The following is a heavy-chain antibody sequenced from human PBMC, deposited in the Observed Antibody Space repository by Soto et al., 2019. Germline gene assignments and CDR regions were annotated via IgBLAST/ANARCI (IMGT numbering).Heavy chain of an antibody. Sequence: WETLSLTCAVSGYSISSGYYWGWIRQPPGKGLEWIGSIYHSGSTYYNPSLKSRVTISVDTSKNQFSLKLSSVTAADTAVYYCASAYYDFWSGYLGYGMDVWGQGTTVTVSS. CDR1: GYSISSGYY. CDR3: ASAYYDFWSGYLGYGMDV. J-gene: IGHJ6*02. D-gene: IGHD3-3*01. V-gene: IGHV4-38-2*01. CDR2: IYHSGST.